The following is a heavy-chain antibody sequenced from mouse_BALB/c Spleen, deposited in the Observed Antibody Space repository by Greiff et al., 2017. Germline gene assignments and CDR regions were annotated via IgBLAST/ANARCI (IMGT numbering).Heavy chain of an antibody. CDR3: ARHRKGNYADLDY. Sequence: EVQVVESGGDLVKPGGSLKLSCAASGFTFSSYGMSWVRQTPDKRLEWVATISSGGSYTYYPDSVKGRFTISRDNAKNTLYLQMSSLKSEDTAMYYCARHRKGNYADLDYWGQGTTLTVSS. J-gene: IGHJ2*01. CDR1: GFTFSSYG. V-gene: IGHV5-6*01. CDR2: ISSGGSYT. D-gene: IGHD2-1*01.